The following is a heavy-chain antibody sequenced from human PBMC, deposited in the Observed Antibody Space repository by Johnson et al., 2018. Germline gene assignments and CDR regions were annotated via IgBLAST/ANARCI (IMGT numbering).Heavy chain of an antibody. D-gene: IGHD2-21*01. CDR2: IYSGGST. V-gene: IGHV3-53*01. CDR1: GFTVSSNY. CDR3: ARGKVGINYYYGMDV. J-gene: IGHJ6*02. Sequence: EVQLLESGGGVVQPGRSLRLSCAASGFTVSSNYMNWVRQDPGKGLEWVSVIYSGGSTYYADSVKGRFTISRDNSKNTLYLQMSSLRAEDTAVYYCARGKVGINYYYGMDVWGQGTTVTVSS.